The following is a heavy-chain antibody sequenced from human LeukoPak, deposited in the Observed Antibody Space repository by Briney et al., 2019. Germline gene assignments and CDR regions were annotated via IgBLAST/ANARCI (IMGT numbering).Heavy chain of an antibody. CDR1: GFTFSSYG. J-gene: IGHJ3*02. CDR3: AKGSHIVATTWGNAFDI. V-gene: IGHV3-30*18. Sequence: GGSLRLSCAASGFTFSSYGMHWVRQAPGKGLEWVAVISYDGSNKYYADSVKGGFTISRDNSKNTLYLQMNSLRAEDTAVYYCAKGSHIVATTWGNAFDIWGQGTMVTVSS. CDR2: ISYDGSNK. D-gene: IGHD5-12*01.